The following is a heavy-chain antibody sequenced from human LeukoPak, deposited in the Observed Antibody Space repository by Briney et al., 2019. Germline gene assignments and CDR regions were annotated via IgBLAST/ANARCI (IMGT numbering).Heavy chain of an antibody. CDR3: ARGGSSTSCPFDY. D-gene: IGHD2-2*01. CDR1: GFTFSSYS. J-gene: IGHJ4*02. Sequence: PGGSLGLSCAASGFTFSSYSMNWVRQAPGKGLEWVSSISSSSSYIYYADSVKGRFTISRDNAKNSLYLQMNSLRAEDTAVYYCARGGSSTSCPFDYWGQGTLVTVSS. CDR2: ISSSSSYI. V-gene: IGHV3-21*01.